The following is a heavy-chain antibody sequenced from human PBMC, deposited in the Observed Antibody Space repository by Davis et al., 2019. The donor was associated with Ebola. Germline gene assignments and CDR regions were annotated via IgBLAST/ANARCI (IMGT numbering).Heavy chain of an antibody. CDR3: ARAYSSSSWSDY. V-gene: IGHV4-31*03. Sequence: PSETLSLTCTVSGGSISSGDDHWSWIRQHPGKGLEWIGYIHYRGTTYYNPSLQSRATISVDTSKNQFSLELSSVTAADTAVYYCARAYSSSSWSDYWGQGTLVTVSS. J-gene: IGHJ4*02. D-gene: IGHD6-6*01. CDR1: GGSISSGDDH. CDR2: IHYRGTT.